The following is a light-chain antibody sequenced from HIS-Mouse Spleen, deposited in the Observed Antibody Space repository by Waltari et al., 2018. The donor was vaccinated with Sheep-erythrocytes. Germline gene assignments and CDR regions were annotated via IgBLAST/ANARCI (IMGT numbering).Light chain of an antibody. V-gene: IGLV2-23*01. CDR2: EGS. CDR3: CSYAGSSTWV. Sequence: QSALTQPRSVSGSPGQSVTISCTGTSSDVGGYNYVSWYQQHPGKAPKLMIYEGSKRPSGDSNRYSGSKSGNPASLTISGLQAEDEADYYCCSYAGSSTWVFGGGTKLTVL. J-gene: IGLJ3*02. CDR1: SSDVGGYNY.